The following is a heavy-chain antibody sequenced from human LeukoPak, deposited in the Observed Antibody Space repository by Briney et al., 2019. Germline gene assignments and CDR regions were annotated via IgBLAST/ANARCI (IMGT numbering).Heavy chain of an antibody. V-gene: IGHV4-34*01. CDR3: ARRSSGWYGHWYAP. CDR2: INHSGST. CDR1: GGSFSGYY. Sequence: SETLSLTCAVYGGSFSGYYWSWIRQPPGKGLEWIGEINHSGSTNYNPSLKSRVTISLDMSKSQFSLKLSSVTAADTAVYYCARRSSGWYGHWYAPWGQGTLVTVSS. J-gene: IGHJ5*02. D-gene: IGHD6-19*01.